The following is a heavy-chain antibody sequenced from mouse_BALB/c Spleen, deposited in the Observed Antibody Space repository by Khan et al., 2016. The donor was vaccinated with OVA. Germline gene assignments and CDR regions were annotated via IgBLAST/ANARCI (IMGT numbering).Heavy chain of an antibody. J-gene: IGHJ3*01. D-gene: IGHD2-1*01. CDR2: INTYTGEA. Sequence: QIQLVQSGPELKKPGETVKISCKASGYTLTNYGMNWVKQAPGKGLKWMGWINTYTGEATYADDFKGRFAFSLETSASTAYLQLNNLKNEDTATCVCSRSNGNYWFAYWGQGTLVTVSA. V-gene: IGHV9-3-1*01. CDR3: SRSNGNYWFAY. CDR1: GYTLTNYG.